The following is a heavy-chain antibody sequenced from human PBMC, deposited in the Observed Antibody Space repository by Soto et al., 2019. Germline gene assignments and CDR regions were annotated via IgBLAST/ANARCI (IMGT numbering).Heavy chain of an antibody. V-gene: IGHV3-30*03. J-gene: IGHJ4*02. Sequence: QVQLVESGGGVVQPGRSLRLSCAASGFTFSSYGMHWVRQAPGKGLEWVAVISYDGSNKYYADSVKGRFTISRDNSKNNLYRQMISLRGEDTAVYYCAIDFIAVPSQKYCSSTSCYLGYFDFWGQGTLVTVSA. CDR3: AIDFIAVPSQKYCSSTSCYLGYFDF. CDR2: ISYDGSNK. D-gene: IGHD2-2*01. CDR1: GFTFSSYG.